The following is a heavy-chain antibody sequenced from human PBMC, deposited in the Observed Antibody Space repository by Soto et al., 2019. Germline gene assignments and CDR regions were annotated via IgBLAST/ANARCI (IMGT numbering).Heavy chain of an antibody. J-gene: IGHJ4*02. CDR3: AKDLGGMGFGVVIDY. Sequence: GGSLRLSCAASGFTFSSYAMSWVRQAPGKGLEWVSAISGSGGTTYYADSVKGRFTISRDNSKNKLYLQMNSLRAEDTAVHFCAKDLGGMGFGVVIDYWGQGTPVTVSS. D-gene: IGHD3-3*01. CDR2: ISGSGGTT. V-gene: IGHV3-23*01. CDR1: GFTFSSYA.